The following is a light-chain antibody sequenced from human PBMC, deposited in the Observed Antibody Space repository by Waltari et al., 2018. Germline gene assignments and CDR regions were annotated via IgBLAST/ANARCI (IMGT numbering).Light chain of an antibody. CDR1: QTISLY. Sequence: DIQMTQSPSSLSASVGDRVNMTSRASQTISLYLIWYRQKPGKPPNLLIYAASNLHTGVPSRFSGSGSGTDFTLTISEIQPDDFATYYCQQSYNSPITFGQGTRLEIQ. CDR2: AAS. CDR3: QQSYNSPIT. V-gene: IGKV1-39*01. J-gene: IGKJ5*01.